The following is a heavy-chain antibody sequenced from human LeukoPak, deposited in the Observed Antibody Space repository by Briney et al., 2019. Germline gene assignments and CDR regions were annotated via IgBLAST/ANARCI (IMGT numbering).Heavy chain of an antibody. CDR2: ISSSGSTI. V-gene: IGHV3-48*03. D-gene: IGHD1-26*01. CDR3: AKDNSGSYFDY. Sequence: GGSLRLSCAASGFTFSSYEMNWVRQAPGKGLEWVSYISSSGSTIYYADSVKGRFTISRDNSKNTLYLQMNSLRAEDTAVYYCAKDNSGSYFDYWGQGTLVTVSS. CDR1: GFTFSSYE. J-gene: IGHJ4*02.